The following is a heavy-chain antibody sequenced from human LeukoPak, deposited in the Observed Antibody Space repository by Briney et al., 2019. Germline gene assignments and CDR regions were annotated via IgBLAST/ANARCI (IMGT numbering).Heavy chain of an antibody. V-gene: IGHV3-7*03. J-gene: IGHJ4*02. CDR2: IRQDGSEK. CDR3: AKGSEAPYYFDY. Sequence: GGSLRLSCAASGFTFSGHWMSWVRQAPGKGLEWVASIRQDGSEKHYVDSVEGRFTISRDNAKNSLHLQMNSLRAEDTAVYYCAKGSEAPYYFDYWGQGTLVTVSS. CDR1: GFTFSGHW.